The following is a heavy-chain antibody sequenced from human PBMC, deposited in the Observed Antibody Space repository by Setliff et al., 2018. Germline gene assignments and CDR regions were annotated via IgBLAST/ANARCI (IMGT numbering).Heavy chain of an antibody. J-gene: IGHJ6*02. Sequence: PSETLSLTCSVSGDSISSGIYHWSWIRQPAGKGLEWIGRIYTSGSTNYNPSLKSRVTISVDTSKNQFSLKLSSVTAADTAVYYCARAFTYYNFWSGYGYGMDVWGQGTTVTVSS. V-gene: IGHV4-61*02. D-gene: IGHD3-3*01. CDR2: IYTSGST. CDR3: ARAFTYYNFWSGYGYGMDV. CDR1: GDSISSGIYH.